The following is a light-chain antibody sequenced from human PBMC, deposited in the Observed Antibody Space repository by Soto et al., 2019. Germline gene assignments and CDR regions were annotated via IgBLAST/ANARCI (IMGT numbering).Light chain of an antibody. CDR1: ETIRSY. CDR3: KQSYTTPRFT. V-gene: IGKV1-39*01. J-gene: IGKJ4*01. Sequence: DIQMTQSPSSLSASVGDRITITCRASETIRSYLNWYQQKPGKAPKLLIYGASTLQSGVPSRFSGSGSGTAFTLAISSLYPDHFAPYHGKQSYTTPRFTFGPGAKVQIX. CDR2: GAS.